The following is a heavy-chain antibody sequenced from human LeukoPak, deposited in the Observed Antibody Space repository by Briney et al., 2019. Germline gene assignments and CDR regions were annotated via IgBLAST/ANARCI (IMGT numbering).Heavy chain of an antibody. D-gene: IGHD2-2*01. CDR3: ARLRGPSCTSSYYFDY. J-gene: IGHJ4*02. CDR2: IYPDDSDT. V-gene: IGHV5-51*01. CDR1: GYSFATYS. Sequence: GESLKISCKGSGYSFATYSVAWVRQVPGKGLEWMGIIYPDDSDTRYSPSFQDQVTMSADKSSSTAYLQWSGLKASDTAMYYRARLRGPSCTSSYYFDYWGQGTLVTVSS.